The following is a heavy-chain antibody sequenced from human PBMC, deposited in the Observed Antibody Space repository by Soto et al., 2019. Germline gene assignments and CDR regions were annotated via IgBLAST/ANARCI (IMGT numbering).Heavy chain of an antibody. CDR2: IIPVSGPA. CDR1: GGTLNNYV. D-gene: IGHD1-26*01. J-gene: IGHJ4*02. Sequence: QVRLVQSGAEVKKPGASVKVSCKASGGTLNNYVLNWVRQAPGQGLEWMGAIIPVSGPADCAQRFQGRVTITADISTATVYMELSSLTSDDTAVYYCEGETWETHWGQGTLVTVSS. CDR3: EGETWETH. V-gene: IGHV1-69*06.